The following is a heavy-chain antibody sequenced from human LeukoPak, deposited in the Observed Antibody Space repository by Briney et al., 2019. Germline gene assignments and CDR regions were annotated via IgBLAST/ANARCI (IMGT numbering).Heavy chain of an antibody. Sequence: GGSLRLSCATSRFTFNSYAMSWVRQAPGKGLEWVSGLSGSGGDTDYADSVKGRFTISRDNSRNTLYLQMNSLRSEDTAVYYCPKDAMATVTYFDYWGQGSLVTVSS. V-gene: IGHV3-23*01. CDR3: PKDAMATVTYFDY. CDR1: RFTFNSYA. J-gene: IGHJ4*02. CDR2: LSGSGGDT. D-gene: IGHD4-17*01.